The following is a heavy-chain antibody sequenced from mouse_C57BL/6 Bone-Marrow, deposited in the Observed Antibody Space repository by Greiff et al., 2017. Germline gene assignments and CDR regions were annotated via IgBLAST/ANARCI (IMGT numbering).Heavy chain of an antibody. CDR2: IHPNSGST. CDR1: GYTFTSYW. CDR3: ARQIATGGMDY. V-gene: IGHV1-64*01. D-gene: IGHD1-1*01. Sequence: VQLQQPGAELVKPGASVKLSCKASGYTFTSYWMHWVKQRPGHGLAWIGMIHPNSGSTNYNEKFKNKATLTVDKSSSTAYMQLSSLTSEDSAVYYCARQIATGGMDYWGQGTSVTVSS. J-gene: IGHJ4*01.